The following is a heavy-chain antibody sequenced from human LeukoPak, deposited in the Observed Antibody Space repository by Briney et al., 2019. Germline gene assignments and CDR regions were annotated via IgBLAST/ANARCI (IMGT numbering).Heavy chain of an antibody. CDR2: INAGNGNT. V-gene: IGHV1-3*01. J-gene: IGHJ4*02. D-gene: IGHD3-3*01. CDR1: GYTFTSYA. Sequence: GASVKVSCKASGYTFTSYAMHWVRQAPGQRLEWMGWINAGNGNTKYSQKFQGRVTITRDTSASTAYMELSSLRSEDTAVYYCAGTRRDYDFWSGYPYWGQGTLVTVSS. CDR3: AGTRRDYDFWSGYPY.